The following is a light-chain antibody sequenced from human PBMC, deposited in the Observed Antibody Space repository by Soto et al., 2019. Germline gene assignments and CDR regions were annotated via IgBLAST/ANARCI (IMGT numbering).Light chain of an antibody. Sequence: DIQMTQSPSTLSASVGDRVTITCRASQSISSWLAWYQQKPGKAPNLLIYKASSLDSGVTSRFSGSGSGTEFTLTISSLQPDDFATYYCQQYNSYPLTFGGGTKVEIK. V-gene: IGKV1-5*03. CDR3: QQYNSYPLT. J-gene: IGKJ4*01. CDR2: KAS. CDR1: QSISSW.